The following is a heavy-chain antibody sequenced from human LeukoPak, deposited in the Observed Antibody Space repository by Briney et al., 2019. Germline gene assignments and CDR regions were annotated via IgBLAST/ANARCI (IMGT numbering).Heavy chain of an antibody. Sequence: ASVKVSCKASGGTFSSYAISWVRQAPGQGLEWMGIINPSGGSTSYAQKFQGRVTMTRDTSTSTVYMELSSLRSEDTAVYYCARFSGFTGIAAAGENDYWGXXXLVTVSS. D-gene: IGHD6-13*01. CDR3: ARFSGFTGIAAAGENDY. J-gene: IGHJ4*01. V-gene: IGHV1-46*01. CDR1: GGTFSSYA. CDR2: INPSGGST.